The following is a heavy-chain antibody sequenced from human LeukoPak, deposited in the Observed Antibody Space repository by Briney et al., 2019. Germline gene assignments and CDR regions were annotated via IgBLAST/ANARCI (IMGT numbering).Heavy chain of an antibody. CDR3: ARGHYDFWSGYFYYMDV. D-gene: IGHD3-3*01. Sequence: ASVKVSCKASGFTFTGYFMHWVLQAPGHGLEWMGCINPNSGGTNYAQKFQGRVTMTRDTSISTAYMELSRLRSDYTAVYYCARGHYDFWSGYFYYMDVWGKGTTVIVSS. CDR1: GFTFTGYF. V-gene: IGHV1-2*02. CDR2: INPNSGGT. J-gene: IGHJ6*03.